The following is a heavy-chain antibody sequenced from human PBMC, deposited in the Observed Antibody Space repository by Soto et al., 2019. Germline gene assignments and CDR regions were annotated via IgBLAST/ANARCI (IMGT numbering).Heavy chain of an antibody. D-gene: IGHD3-3*01. Sequence: GGSLRLSCAASGFTFSSYAMSWVRQAPGKGLEWVSAISGSGGSTYYADSVKGRFTISRDNSKNTLYLQMNSLRAKDTAVYYCAKDPYYDFWSGYYTSFGYFDYWGQGTLVTVSS. J-gene: IGHJ4*02. V-gene: IGHV3-23*01. CDR1: GFTFSSYA. CDR3: AKDPYYDFWSGYYTSFGYFDY. CDR2: ISGSGGST.